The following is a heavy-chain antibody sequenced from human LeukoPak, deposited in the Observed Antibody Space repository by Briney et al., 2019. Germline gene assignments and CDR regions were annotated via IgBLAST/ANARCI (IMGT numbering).Heavy chain of an antibody. CDR1: GFTFSSHW. CDR2: INADGSGT. J-gene: IGHJ5*02. V-gene: IGHV3-74*01. D-gene: IGHD2-2*01. Sequence: PGGSLRLSCAAFGFTFSSHWMHWVRQAPEKGLVGVAHINADGSGTYYAASVKGRFTISRDNAKNTLYLQMHSLTAEGTAVYYCVRGALRDCSYTSCSRGNWFDPWGQGTLVTVSS. CDR3: VRGALRDCSYTSCSRGNWFDP.